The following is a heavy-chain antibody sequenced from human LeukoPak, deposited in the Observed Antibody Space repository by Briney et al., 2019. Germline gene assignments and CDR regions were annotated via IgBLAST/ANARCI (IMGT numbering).Heavy chain of an antibody. CDR2: VYPGTSDS. D-gene: IGHD6-19*01. CDR3: ARLGGYSTGWYIQY. Sequence: GESLKISCKGFGYTFTTNWIAWVRQMPGKGLEWMRVVYPGTSDSRYSPSFQGQVTISADNSLSAAYLQWSSLKASDSAMYYCARLGGYSTGWYIQYWGQGTLVTVSS. J-gene: IGHJ4*02. V-gene: IGHV5-51*01. CDR1: GYTFTTNW.